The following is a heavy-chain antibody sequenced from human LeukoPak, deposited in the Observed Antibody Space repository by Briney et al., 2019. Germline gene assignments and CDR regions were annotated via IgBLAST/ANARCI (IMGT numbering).Heavy chain of an antibody. D-gene: IGHD6-13*01. CDR3: ARGRGSSWYWGYYYYYMDV. CDR2: MNPNSGNA. V-gene: IGHV1-8*01. J-gene: IGHJ6*03. CDR1: GYTFTSYD. Sequence: ASVKVSCKASGYTFTSYDINWVRHATGQGLEWMGWMNPNSGNAGYAQKFQGRVTMTRNTSISTAYMELSRLRSEDTAVYYCARGRGSSWYWGYYYYYMDVWGKGTTVTISS.